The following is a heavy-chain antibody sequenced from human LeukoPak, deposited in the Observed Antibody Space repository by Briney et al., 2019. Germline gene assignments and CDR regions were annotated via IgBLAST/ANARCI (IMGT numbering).Heavy chain of an antibody. D-gene: IGHD6-19*01. V-gene: IGHV3-7*01. Sequence: GGSLRLSCAASGFTFSSYRMSWVRQAPGKGLEWVANIKQDGSEKYYVDSVKGRFTISRDNAKNSLYLQMNSLRAEDTAVYYCARGRAVAGLKFDPWGQGTLVTVSS. CDR3: ARGRAVAGLKFDP. J-gene: IGHJ5*02. CDR2: IKQDGSEK. CDR1: GFTFSSYR.